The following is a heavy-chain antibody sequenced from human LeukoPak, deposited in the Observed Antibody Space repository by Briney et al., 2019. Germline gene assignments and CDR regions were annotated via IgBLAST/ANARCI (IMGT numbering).Heavy chain of an antibody. J-gene: IGHJ5*02. V-gene: IGHV3-23*01. D-gene: IGHD3-3*01. Sequence: GGSLRLSCAASGFTFSSYAMSWVRQAPGKGLEWVSAISGSGGSTYYADSVKGRFTISRDNSKNTLYLQMNSLRAEDTAVYYCARVSKVGFLEWQGDNWFDPWGQGTLVTVSS. CDR2: ISGSGGST. CDR1: GFTFSSYA. CDR3: ARVSKVGFLEWQGDNWFDP.